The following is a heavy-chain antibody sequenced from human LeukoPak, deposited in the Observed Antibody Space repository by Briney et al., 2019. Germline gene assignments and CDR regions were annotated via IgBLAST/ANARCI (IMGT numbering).Heavy chain of an antibody. CDR1: GFTFSSYS. CDR2: ISTSTSYI. V-gene: IGHV3-21*04. CDR3: AKARYDFWSGLDY. J-gene: IGHJ4*02. D-gene: IGHD3-3*01. Sequence: GGSLRLSCAASGFTFSSYSMNWVRQAPGKGLEWVSSISTSTSYIYYADSVKGRFTISRDNAKNSLYLQMNSLRAEDTAVYYCAKARYDFWSGLDYWGQGTLVTVSS.